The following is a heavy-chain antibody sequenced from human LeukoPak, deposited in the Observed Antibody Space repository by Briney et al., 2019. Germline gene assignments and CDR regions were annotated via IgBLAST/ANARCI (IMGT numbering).Heavy chain of an antibody. Sequence: SETLSLTCTVSGGSISSYYWSWIRQPPGKGLEWIGYIFYSGSTNYNPSLKSRVTISVDTSKNQFSLKLSSVTAADTAVYYCARDRGTWNDDGFDYWGQGTLVTVSS. D-gene: IGHD1-1*01. CDR1: GGSISSYY. J-gene: IGHJ4*02. CDR2: IFYSGST. V-gene: IGHV4-59*12. CDR3: ARDRGTWNDDGFDY.